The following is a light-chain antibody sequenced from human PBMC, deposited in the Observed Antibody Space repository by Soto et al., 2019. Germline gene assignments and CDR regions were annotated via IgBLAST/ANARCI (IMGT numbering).Light chain of an antibody. CDR3: QVYGPSPPIT. V-gene: IGKV3-15*01. J-gene: IGKJ5*01. CDR2: GAS. CDR1: QSVSTN. Sequence: IVMTHSPATLSVSPWYRSPLSCSASQSVSTNLAWSQLKPGQAPRLLIFGASTRATGIPARFSGSGSGADFTLTISRLEPEDFAVYYCQVYGPSPPITFGQGTRLEIK.